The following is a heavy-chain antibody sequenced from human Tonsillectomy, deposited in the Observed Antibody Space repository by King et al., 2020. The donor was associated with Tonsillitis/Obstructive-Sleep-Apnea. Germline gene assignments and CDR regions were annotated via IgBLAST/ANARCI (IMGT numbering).Heavy chain of an antibody. D-gene: IGHD3-3*01. J-gene: IGHJ4*02. CDR3: AGGSEAARHYDFWSGYYFIDY. CDR2: IKQDGSEK. Sequence: VQLVESGGGLVQPGGSLRLSCAASGFTFSRYWMSWVRQAPGKGLEWVANIKQDGSEKYYVDSVRGRFTISRDNAKNSLYLQMNSLRVEDTAVYYCAGGSEAARHYDFWSGYYFIDYWGQGTLVAVSS. CDR1: GFTFSRYW. V-gene: IGHV3-7*02.